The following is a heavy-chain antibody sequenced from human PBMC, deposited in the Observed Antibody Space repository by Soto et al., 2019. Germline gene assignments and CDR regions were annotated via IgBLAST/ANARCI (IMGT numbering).Heavy chain of an antibody. J-gene: IGHJ4*02. CDR3: ARGTGTTASYGY. Sequence: GASVKVSCKASGYSFTSYDIHWVRQAPGQGLEWMGIIDPSGGTRSYAQRFQGRVIMTRDTSTSTVYMELISLRSEDTAVYYCARGTGTTASYGYWGQGTLVTVSS. CDR1: GYSFTSYD. V-gene: IGHV1-46*03. D-gene: IGHD1-7*01. CDR2: IDPSGGTR.